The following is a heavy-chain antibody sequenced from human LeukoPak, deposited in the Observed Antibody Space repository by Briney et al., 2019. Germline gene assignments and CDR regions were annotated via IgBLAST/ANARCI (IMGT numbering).Heavy chain of an antibody. D-gene: IGHD1-14*01. CDR3: ARGVEPLAANTLAY. Sequence: GGSLRLSCAASGFSFGDYSMTWVRQAPGKGLEWVSYIRSDSSAIYYADSVKGRFTISRDNSKNTLYLEMNSLSPDDTAVYYCARGVEPLAANTLAYWGQGTLVTVSS. CDR2: IRSDSSAI. V-gene: IGHV3-48*01. J-gene: IGHJ4*02. CDR1: GFSFGDYS.